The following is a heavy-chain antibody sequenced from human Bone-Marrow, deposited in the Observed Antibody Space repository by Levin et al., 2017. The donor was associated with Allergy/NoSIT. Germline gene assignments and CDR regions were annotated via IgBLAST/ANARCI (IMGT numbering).Heavy chain of an antibody. D-gene: IGHD6-19*01. J-gene: IGHJ4*02. CDR1: GYTFSRYY. V-gene: IGHV1-46*01. CDR3: AREGLGGTGWLDF. Sequence: GESLKISCQASGYTFSRYYVHWVRQAPGQGLEWMGIINPSGGDTTYPQKFQARVTMTWDTSTTTFYMDLSSLTSEDTARYYCAREGLGGTGWLDFWGQGTLVTVSS. CDR2: INPSGGDT.